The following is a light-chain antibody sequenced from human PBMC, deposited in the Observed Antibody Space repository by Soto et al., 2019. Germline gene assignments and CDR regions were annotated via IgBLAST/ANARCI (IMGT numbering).Light chain of an antibody. CDR2: EVS. CDR1: SSDVGGYNY. V-gene: IGLV2-14*01. CDR3: SSYTSSSTKV. J-gene: IGLJ1*01. Sequence: QSALTQPASVSGSPGQSITISCTGTSSDVGGYNYVSWYQQHPGKAPQLMIYEVSNRPSGVSNRFSGSKSGNTASLTISGLQAEYEADYYCSSYTSSSTKVFGTGTKVTVL.